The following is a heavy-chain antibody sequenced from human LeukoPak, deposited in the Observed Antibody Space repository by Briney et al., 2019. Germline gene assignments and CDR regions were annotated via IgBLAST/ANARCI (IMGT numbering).Heavy chain of an antibody. D-gene: IGHD5-18*01. CDR3: ARWDTAMRSFDY. CDR1: GGSFSGYY. J-gene: IGHJ4*02. CDR2: IYYSGST. Sequence: SETLSLTCAVYGGSFSGYYWSWIRQPPGKGLEWIGSIYYSGSTYYNPSLKSRVTISVDTSKNQFSLKLSSVTAADTAVHYCARWDTAMRSFDYWGQGTLVTVSS. V-gene: IGHV4-34*01.